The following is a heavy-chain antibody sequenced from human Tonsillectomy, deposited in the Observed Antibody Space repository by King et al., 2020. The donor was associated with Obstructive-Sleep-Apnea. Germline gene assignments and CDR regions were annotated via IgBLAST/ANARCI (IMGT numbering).Heavy chain of an antibody. Sequence: QLQESGPGLVKPSETLSLTCTVSGGSISSYYWSWIRQPPGRGLGWIGYIFYSGSTNYNPSLKSRVTISVDTSKNQFSLKLSSVTAADTAVYYCARFGDDFWSGYYTPFDYWGQGTLVTVSS. CDR1: GGSISSYY. D-gene: IGHD3-3*01. CDR2: IFYSGST. V-gene: IGHV4-59*01. J-gene: IGHJ4*02. CDR3: ARFGDDFWSGYYTPFDY.